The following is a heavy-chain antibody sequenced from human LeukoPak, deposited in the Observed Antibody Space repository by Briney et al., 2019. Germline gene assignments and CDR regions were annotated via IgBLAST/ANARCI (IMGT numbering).Heavy chain of an antibody. CDR1: GGSISSYY. Sequence: SETLSLTCTVSGGSISSYYWSWIRQPPGKGLEWIGEINHSGSTNYNPSLKSRVTISVDTSKNQFSLKLSSVTAADTAVYYCASPYGSGSYSDYWGQGTLVTVSS. J-gene: IGHJ4*02. CDR2: INHSGST. V-gene: IGHV4-34*01. CDR3: ASPYGSGSYSDY. D-gene: IGHD3-10*01.